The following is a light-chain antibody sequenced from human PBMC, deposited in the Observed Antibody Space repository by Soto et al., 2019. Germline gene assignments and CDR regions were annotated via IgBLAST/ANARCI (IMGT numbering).Light chain of an antibody. CDR1: SSNIGNNA. Sequence: SVLTQPPSVSEAPRQRVTISCSGSSSNIGNNAVNWYQQVPGKAPKLLIYYDDLLPSGVSERFSGSKSGTSASLAISGLQSEDEADYYCAAWDDSLNGWVFGGGTKLTVL. CDR2: YDD. J-gene: IGLJ3*02. V-gene: IGLV1-36*01. CDR3: AAWDDSLNGWV.